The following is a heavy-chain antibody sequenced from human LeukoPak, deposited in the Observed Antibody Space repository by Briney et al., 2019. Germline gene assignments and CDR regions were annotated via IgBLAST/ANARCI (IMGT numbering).Heavy chain of an antibody. CDR2: ISGSGGST. D-gene: IGHD3-9*01. CDR1: GFTFSSYA. J-gene: IGHJ4*02. V-gene: IGHV3-23*01. Sequence: GGSLRLSCAASGFTFSSYAMSWVRQAPGKGLEWVSAISGSGGSTYYADSVKGRFTISRDNSKNTLYLQMNSLRAEDTAVYYCAKDGVGGYSDWLFCRYFDYWGQGTLVTVSS. CDR3: AKDGVGGYSDWLFCRYFDY.